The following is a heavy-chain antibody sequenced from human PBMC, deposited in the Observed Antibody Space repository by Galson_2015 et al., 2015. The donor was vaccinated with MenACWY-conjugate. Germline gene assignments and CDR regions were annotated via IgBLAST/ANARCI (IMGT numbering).Heavy chain of an antibody. D-gene: IGHD4-17*01. CDR3: ATEDYGDYVFDY. J-gene: IGHJ4*02. V-gene: IGHV1-24*01. CDR2: FDPEDGET. Sequence: SVKVPCKVSGYTLTELSMHWVRQAPGKGLEWMGGFDPEDGETIYAQKFQGRVTMTEDTSTDTAYMELSSLRSEDTAVYYCATEDYGDYVFDYWGQGTLVTVSS. CDR1: GYTLTELS.